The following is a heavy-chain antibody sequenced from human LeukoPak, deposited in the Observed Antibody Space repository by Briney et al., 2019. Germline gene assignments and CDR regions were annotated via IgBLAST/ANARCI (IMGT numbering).Heavy chain of an antibody. CDR3: ARQKSWGYSSGWYWFDP. CDR2: IYYSGST. J-gene: IGHJ5*02. Sequence: SETLSLTCTVSGGSISSSSYYWGWIRQPPGKGLEWIGSIYYSGSTYYNPSLKSRVTISVDTSKNQFSLKLSSVTAADTAVYYCARQKSWGYSSGWYWFDPWGQGTLVTVSS. V-gene: IGHV4-39*01. D-gene: IGHD6-19*01. CDR1: GGSISSSSYY.